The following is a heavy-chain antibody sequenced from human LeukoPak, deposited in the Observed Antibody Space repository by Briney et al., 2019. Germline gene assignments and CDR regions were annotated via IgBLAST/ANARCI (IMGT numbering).Heavy chain of an antibody. J-gene: IGHJ4*02. D-gene: IGHD6-13*01. CDR2: ISSSSSTI. CDR1: GFTFSSYS. CDR3: ARDHGCTSSWYVGDFDY. V-gene: IGHV3-48*01. Sequence: GGSLRLSCAASGFTFSSYSMNWVRQAPGKGLEWVSYISSSSSTIYYADSVRGRFTISRDNAKNSVYLQMNSLRAEDTAVYYCARDHGCTSSWYVGDFDYWGQGTLVTVSS.